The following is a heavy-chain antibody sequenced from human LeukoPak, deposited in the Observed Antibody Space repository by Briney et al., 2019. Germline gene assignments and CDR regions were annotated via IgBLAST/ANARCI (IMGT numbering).Heavy chain of an antibody. V-gene: IGHV4-61*02. J-gene: IGHJ3*02. CDR1: GGSISSGSYY. CDR3: ARAFRGIFGVFEAFDI. Sequence: SETLSLTCTVSGGSISSGSYYWNWIRQPAGKGLEWIGRIYTSGSTNYNPSLKSRITISVDTSKNQFSLKLSSVTAADTAVYYCARAFRGIFGVFEAFDIWGQGTMVTVSS. CDR2: IYTSGST. D-gene: IGHD3-3*01.